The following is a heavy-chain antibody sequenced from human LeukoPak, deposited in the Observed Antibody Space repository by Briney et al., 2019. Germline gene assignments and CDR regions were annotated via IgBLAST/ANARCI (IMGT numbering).Heavy chain of an antibody. V-gene: IGHV6-1*01. CDR1: GDSVSTNRAA. CDR2: TYHRSKWYN. J-gene: IGHJ5*02. Sequence: KHSQTLSLNCVISGDSVSTNRAAWNWIRQSPSRGLEWLGRTYHRSKWYNDYALSVKSRITINPDTSKNQFSLQLNSVTPEDTAVYYCAREGQYRIAVALKLNNWFDPWGQGTLVTVSS. CDR3: AREGQYRIAVALKLNNWFDP. D-gene: IGHD6-19*01.